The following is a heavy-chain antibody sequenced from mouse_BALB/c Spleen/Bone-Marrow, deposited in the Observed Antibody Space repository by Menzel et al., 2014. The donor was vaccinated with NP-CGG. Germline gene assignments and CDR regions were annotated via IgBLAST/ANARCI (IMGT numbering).Heavy chain of an antibody. CDR1: GFTFSSYG. Sequence: EVKLMESGGGLVQPGGSLKLSCVVSGFTFSSYGMSWVRQTPDKRLELVATINNNGGSTYYPDSVKGQFTISRDNAKNTLYLQMSSLKSEDTAMYYCARVYGWYFDVWGAGTTVTVSS. J-gene: IGHJ1*01. CDR3: ARVYGWYFDV. CDR2: INNNGGST. V-gene: IGHV5-6-3*01. D-gene: IGHD1-1*01.